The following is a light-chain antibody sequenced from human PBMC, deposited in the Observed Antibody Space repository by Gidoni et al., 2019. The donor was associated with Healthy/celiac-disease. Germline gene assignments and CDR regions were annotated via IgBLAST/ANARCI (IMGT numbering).Light chain of an antibody. CDR3: AAWEDSLSAYVV. CDR2: RNN. J-gene: IGLJ2*01. CDR1: SSNIGSNY. V-gene: IGLV1-47*01. Sequence: QSVLTQPPSASGTPGQRVTISCSGSSSNIGSNYVYWYQQLPGTAPKPLIYRNNQRPSGVPDRLSCSKSGTSASLAISGLRSEDEADYYCAAWEDSLSAYVVFGGGTKLTVL.